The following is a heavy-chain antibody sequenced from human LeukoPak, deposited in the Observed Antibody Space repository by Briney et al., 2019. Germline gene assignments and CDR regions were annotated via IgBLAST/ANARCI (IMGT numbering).Heavy chain of an antibody. Sequence: GASVKVSCKASGYTFTSYGISWVRQAPGQGLEWMGWISAYNGNTNYAQKLQGRVTMTIDTSTSTAYMELRSLRSDDTAVYYCARGYCSSTSCYPFDYWGQGTLVTVSS. D-gene: IGHD2-2*01. V-gene: IGHV1-18*01. CDR1: GYTFTSYG. CDR2: ISAYNGNT. CDR3: ARGYCSSTSCYPFDY. J-gene: IGHJ4*02.